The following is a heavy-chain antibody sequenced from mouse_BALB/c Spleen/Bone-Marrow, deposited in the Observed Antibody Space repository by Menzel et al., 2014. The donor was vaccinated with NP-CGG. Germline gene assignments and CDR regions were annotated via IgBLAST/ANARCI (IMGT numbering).Heavy chain of an antibody. CDR1: GYTFTSYW. V-gene: IGHV1-87*01. CDR2: IYPGDGDT. CDR3: ARNFPFDY. Sequence: VQLQQSGAELARSGASVKLSCKASGYTFTSYWMQWVKQRPGQGLEWIGAIYPGDGDTGYTQKFKGKATLTADKSSTTAYMQLSNLTSEDSAVYYCARNFPFDYWGQGTTLTVSS. J-gene: IGHJ2*01.